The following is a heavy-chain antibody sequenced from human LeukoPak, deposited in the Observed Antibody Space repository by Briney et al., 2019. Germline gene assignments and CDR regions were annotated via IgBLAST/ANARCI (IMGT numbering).Heavy chain of an antibody. CDR1: GGSISSSSYY. D-gene: IGHD3-10*01. CDR2: IYYSGST. V-gene: IGHV4-39*01. J-gene: IGHJ6*02. CDR3: AAPYYYGSGSYREYGMDV. Sequence: SETLSLTCTVSGGSISSSSYYWGWIRQPPGKGLEWIGSIYYSGSTHYNPSLKSRVTISVDTSKNQFSLKLSSVTAADTAVYYCAAPYYYGSGSYREYGMDVWGQGTTVTVSS.